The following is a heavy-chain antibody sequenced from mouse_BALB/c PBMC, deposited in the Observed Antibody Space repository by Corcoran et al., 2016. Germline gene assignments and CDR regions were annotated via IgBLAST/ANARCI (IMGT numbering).Heavy chain of an antibody. V-gene: IGHV1-9*01. D-gene: IGHD1-1*01. Sequence: QVQQQQSGAELMNPRASVKIYCKATGYTFSSYWIEGVKQRPGHGLEWIGENLTGSGSTNNNEKFTGKDTFTADTSSNTAYMQLSSLTSADSAVYHCARGDYGSSYGAMDYWGQATSVTVSS. CDR2: NLTGSGST. J-gene: IGHJ4*01. CDR1: GYTFSSYW. CDR3: ARGDYGSSYGAMDY.